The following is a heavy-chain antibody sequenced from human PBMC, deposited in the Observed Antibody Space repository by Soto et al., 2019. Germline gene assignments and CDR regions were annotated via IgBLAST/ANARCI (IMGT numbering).Heavy chain of an antibody. J-gene: IGHJ4*02. D-gene: IGHD2-21*02. CDR1: GYTFTSYG. Sequence: ASVKVSCKAFGYTFTSYGISWVRQAPGQGLEWMGWISAYNGNTNYAQKLQGRVTMTTDTSTSTAYMELRSLRSDDTAVYYCARVGWPGDSPALHFDYWGQGTLVTVSS. V-gene: IGHV1-18*01. CDR2: ISAYNGNT. CDR3: ARVGWPGDSPALHFDY.